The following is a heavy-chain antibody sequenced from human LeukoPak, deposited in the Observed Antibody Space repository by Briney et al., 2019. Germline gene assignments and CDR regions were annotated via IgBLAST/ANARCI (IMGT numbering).Heavy chain of an antibody. CDR1: GGSISSSSYY. J-gene: IGHJ4*02. CDR2: IYYSGST. V-gene: IGHV4-39*01. Sequence: SETLSLTCTVSGGSISSSSYYWGWIRQPPGKGLEWIGSIYYSGSTYYNPSLKSRVTISIDTSKNQFSLKLSSVTAADTAVFYCARHVGYCSSTSCSYFGYWGQGTLVTVSS. D-gene: IGHD2-2*01. CDR3: ARHVGYCSSTSCSYFGY.